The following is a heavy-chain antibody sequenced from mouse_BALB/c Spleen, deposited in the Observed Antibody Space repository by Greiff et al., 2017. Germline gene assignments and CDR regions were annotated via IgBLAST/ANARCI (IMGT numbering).Heavy chain of an antibody. CDR3: AKNQGYGNFYWYFDV. J-gene: IGHJ1*01. Sequence: QVQLQQSGPSLVQPSQSLSITCTVSGFSLTSYGVHWVRQSPGKGLEWLGVIWRGGSTDYNAAFMSRLSITKDNSKSQVFFKMNSLQADDTAIYYCAKNQGYGNFYWYFDVWGAGTTVTVSS. CDR1: GFSLTSYG. D-gene: IGHD2-10*02. CDR2: IWRGGST. V-gene: IGHV2-5-1*01.